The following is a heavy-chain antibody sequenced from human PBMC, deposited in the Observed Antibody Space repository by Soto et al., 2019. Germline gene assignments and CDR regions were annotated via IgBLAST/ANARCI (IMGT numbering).Heavy chain of an antibody. D-gene: IGHD1-7*01. CDR2: IHSGGDT. CDR3: ARSRTGTTYGGMDV. J-gene: IGHJ6*02. Sequence: EVQLVESGGDLVQPGGSLRLSCAASGFAVSSNYMTWVRQAPGKGLEWVSVIHSGGDTHYADSVRGRFTISRDNSKNTLYLQMNSLRAEDTAVYYCARSRTGTTYGGMDVWGQGTTVIVSS. V-gene: IGHV3-66*01. CDR1: GFAVSSNY.